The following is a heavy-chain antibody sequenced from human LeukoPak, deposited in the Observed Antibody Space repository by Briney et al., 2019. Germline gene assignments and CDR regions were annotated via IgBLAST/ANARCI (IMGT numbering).Heavy chain of an antibody. Sequence: GASVKVSCKASGYTFTSYDINWVRQATGQGLEWMGWMNPNSGNTGYAQKFQGRVTMTRDTSTSTVYMELSSLRSEDTAVYYCARENWYDFWSGYHRNLFDPWGQGTLVTVSS. CDR2: MNPNSGNT. J-gene: IGHJ5*02. D-gene: IGHD3-3*01. CDR3: ARENWYDFWSGYHRNLFDP. V-gene: IGHV1-8*01. CDR1: GYTFTSYD.